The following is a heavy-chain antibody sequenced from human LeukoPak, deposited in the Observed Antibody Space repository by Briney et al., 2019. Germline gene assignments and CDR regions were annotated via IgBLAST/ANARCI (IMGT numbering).Heavy chain of an antibody. V-gene: IGHV3-23*01. J-gene: IGHJ4*02. CDR2: IGGSGART. D-gene: IGHD4-17*01. CDR1: GFTFRSCS. CDR3: VNRYGDYVGAYTE. Sequence: GGSLRLSCAASGFTFRSCSMIWVRQAPGKGLQWVSAIGGSGARTDYADSVKGRFTISRDNSKNTLYLQMSRLRAEDMAVYYCVNRYGDYVGAYTEWGQGTLVTVSS.